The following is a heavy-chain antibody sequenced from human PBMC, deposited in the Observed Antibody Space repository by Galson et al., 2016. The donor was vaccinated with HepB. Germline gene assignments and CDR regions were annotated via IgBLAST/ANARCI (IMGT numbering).Heavy chain of an antibody. J-gene: IGHJ4*02. CDR3: ATAKYYFDH. D-gene: IGHD4/OR15-4a*01. Sequence: SLRLSCAASGFRFSTYSMNWVRQPPGKGLEWIAYMTSSSSAIYYADSVKGRFTISRDNAKNSLFLQMDSLRDEDTAVYYCATAKYYFDHWGQGTLVTASS. V-gene: IGHV3-48*02. CDR2: MTSSSSAI. CDR1: GFRFSTYS.